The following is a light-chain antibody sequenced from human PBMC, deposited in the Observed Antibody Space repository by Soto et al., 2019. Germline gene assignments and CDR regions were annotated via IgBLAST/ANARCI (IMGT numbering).Light chain of an antibody. V-gene: IGLV1-40*01. J-gene: IGLJ1*01. CDR1: SSNIGAGYD. CDR3: QSYDSSPSAFYV. Sequence: QSVLTQPPSVSGAPGQRVTISCPGSSSNIGAGYDVHWYQQLPGTAPKLLIYGNSNRPSGGPDRFSGSKSGTSASLAITGLQAEDEADYYCQSYDSSPSAFYVFGTGTKVTAL. CDR2: GNS.